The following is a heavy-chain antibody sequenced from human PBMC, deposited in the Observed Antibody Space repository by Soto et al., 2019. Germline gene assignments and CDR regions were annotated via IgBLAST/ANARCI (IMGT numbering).Heavy chain of an antibody. Sequence: PGGSLRLSCAASGFTFSSYSMNWVRQAPGKGLEWVSSISSSSSYIYYADSVKGRFTISRDNAKSSLYLQMNSLRAEDTAVYYCARGGIAAAGSDAFDIWGQATMVTVS. J-gene: IGHJ3*02. CDR1: GFTFSSYS. CDR3: ARGGIAAAGSDAFDI. D-gene: IGHD6-13*01. CDR2: ISSSSSYI. V-gene: IGHV3-21*01.